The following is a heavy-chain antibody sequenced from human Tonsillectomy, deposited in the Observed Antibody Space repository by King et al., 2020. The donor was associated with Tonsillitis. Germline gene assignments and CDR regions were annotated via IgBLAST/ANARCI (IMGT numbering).Heavy chain of an antibody. V-gene: IGHV3-33*05. CDR3: ARDRDGYIFDC. CDR1: GFTFSNYD. CDR2: ISYDGSNK. J-gene: IGHJ4*02. Sequence: VQLVESGGGVVQPGRSLRLSCAASGFTFSNYDMYWVRQAPGKGLEWVAVISYDGSNKYYADSVTGRFTISRDNSKNKVYLQMNSLRAEDTAVYYCARDRDGYIFDCWGQGTLVTVSS. D-gene: IGHD5-24*01.